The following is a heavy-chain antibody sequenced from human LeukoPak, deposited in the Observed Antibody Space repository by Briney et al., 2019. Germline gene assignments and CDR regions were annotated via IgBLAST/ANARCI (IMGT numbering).Heavy chain of an antibody. Sequence: PGGSLRLSCAASGFTFNTDWMAWVRQAPGKGLEWVANIKEDESAKHQADSVKGRFTISRDNARNSVYLQMSSLRGDDTAVYYCARGVGGSLDYWGQGTLVTVSS. D-gene: IGHD1-26*01. J-gene: IGHJ4*02. CDR2: IKEDESAK. CDR1: GFTFNTDW. V-gene: IGHV3-7*01. CDR3: ARGVGGSLDY.